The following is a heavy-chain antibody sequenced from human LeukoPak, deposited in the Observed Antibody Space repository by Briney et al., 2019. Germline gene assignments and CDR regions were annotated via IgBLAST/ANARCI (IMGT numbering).Heavy chain of an antibody. J-gene: IGHJ4*02. Sequence: GGSLRLSCAASGFTFNTYTMNWVRQAPGKGLEWVSSITASSTAIYSADSVKGRFTISRDNAKNFLYLQMNSLRAEDTAVYYCARTYYDILTGYNPYFDYWGQGILVTISS. CDR2: ITASSTAI. V-gene: IGHV3-21*01. D-gene: IGHD3-9*01. CDR3: ARTYYDILTGYNPYFDY. CDR1: GFTFNTYT.